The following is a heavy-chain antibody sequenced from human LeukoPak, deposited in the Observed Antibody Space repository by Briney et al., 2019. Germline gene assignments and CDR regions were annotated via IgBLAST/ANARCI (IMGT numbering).Heavy chain of an antibody. CDR1: GGSISSYY. CDR2: IFYSGVT. D-gene: IGHD6-13*01. V-gene: IGHV4-59*01. J-gene: IGHJ4*02. Sequence: TPSETLSLTCTVSGGSISSYYWSWIRRPPGKGLEWIGYIFYSGVTNYNPSLKSRVTISVDTSKNQFSLKLSPVTAADTAVYYCARGAAAGDYWGQGTLVTVSS. CDR3: ARGAAAGDY.